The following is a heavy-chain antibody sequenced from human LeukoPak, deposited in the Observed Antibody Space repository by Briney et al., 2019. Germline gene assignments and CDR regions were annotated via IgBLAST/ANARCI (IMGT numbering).Heavy chain of an antibody. CDR2: IRSKAYGGTT. J-gene: IGHJ4*02. CDR3: QTYYYDSSGYYYIDQ. CDR1: GFTFGDYA. D-gene: IGHD3-22*01. V-gene: IGHV3-49*04. Sequence: GGSLRLSCTTSGFTFGDYAMSWVRQAPGKGLEWVGFIRSKAYGGTTEYAASVKGRFTISRDDSKSIAYPQMNSLKTEDTAAYYCQTYYYDSSGYYYIDQWGQGTLVTVSS.